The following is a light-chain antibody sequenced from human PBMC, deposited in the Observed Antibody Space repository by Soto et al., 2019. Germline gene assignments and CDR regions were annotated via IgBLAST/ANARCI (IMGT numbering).Light chain of an antibody. CDR2: DSS. Sequence: DIVLTQSPVSLSLSPGERATLSCRASQSVDYYLVWYKQKPGQAPRLLIYDSSNRATGIPARFSGSGSGTDFTLTISSLEPEDFAVYYCQQRSKWPLTVGGGTKVEIK. V-gene: IGKV3-11*01. CDR1: QSVDYY. J-gene: IGKJ4*01. CDR3: QQRSKWPLT.